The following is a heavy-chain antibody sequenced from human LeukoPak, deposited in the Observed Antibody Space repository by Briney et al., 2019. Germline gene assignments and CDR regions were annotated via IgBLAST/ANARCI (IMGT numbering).Heavy chain of an antibody. CDR1: GFTFSSYW. V-gene: IGHV3-30*18. D-gene: IGHD4-17*01. J-gene: IGHJ4*02. Sequence: PGGSLRLSCAASGFTFSSYWMSWVRQAPGKGLEWVAVISNDATKKYYADSVKGRSTISRDNSESTLYLQMNSLRAEDTAVYYCAKDMNTVTTTFDYWGQGTLVTVSS. CDR2: ISNDATKK. CDR3: AKDMNTVTTTFDY.